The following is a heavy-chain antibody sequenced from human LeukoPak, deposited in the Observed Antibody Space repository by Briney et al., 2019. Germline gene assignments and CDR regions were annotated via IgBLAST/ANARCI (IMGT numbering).Heavy chain of an antibody. CDR1: GFTFDDYA. V-gene: IGHV3-9*01. J-gene: IGHJ4*02. CDR3: AKGSIAVSSTVDY. CDR2: IRWNSGSI. D-gene: IGHD6-19*01. Sequence: GRSLRLSCAASGFTFDDYAMAWVRHAPGKGLEWVSGIRWNSGSIGYADSVKGRFTISRDNAKNSVYLQMNSLRAEDTALYYCAKGSIAVSSTVDYWGQGTLVTVSS.